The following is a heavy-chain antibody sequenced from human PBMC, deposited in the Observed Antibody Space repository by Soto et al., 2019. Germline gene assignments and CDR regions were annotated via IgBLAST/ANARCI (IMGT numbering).Heavy chain of an antibody. J-gene: IGHJ4*02. D-gene: IGHD4-17*01. CDR1: GYTFKSYQ. CDR2: INISNGNT. Sequence: EASVKVSCKXSGYTFKSYQIYWVRQAPGQRLECMGWINISNGNTEYSQNFQGRVTMTRDTSASTAYMELSSLRSEDTAVYYCARDTDLTLVTTLDYWGQGTPVTVSS. CDR3: ARDTDLTLVTTLDY. V-gene: IGHV1-3*04.